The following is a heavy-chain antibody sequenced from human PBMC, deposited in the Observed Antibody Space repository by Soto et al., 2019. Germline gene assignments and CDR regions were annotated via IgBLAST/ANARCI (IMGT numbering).Heavy chain of an antibody. V-gene: IGHV1-69*12. Sequence: QVQLVQSGAEVKKPGSSVKVSCKASGGTLSRYAISWVRQAPGQGLEWMGGIIPIFGTANYAQKFQGRVTITADESTSTAYMELSSLRSEDTAVYYCAREVVVAATGWFDPWGQGTLVTVSS. CDR1: GGTLSRYA. CDR2: IIPIFGTA. D-gene: IGHD2-15*01. J-gene: IGHJ5*02. CDR3: AREVVVAATGWFDP.